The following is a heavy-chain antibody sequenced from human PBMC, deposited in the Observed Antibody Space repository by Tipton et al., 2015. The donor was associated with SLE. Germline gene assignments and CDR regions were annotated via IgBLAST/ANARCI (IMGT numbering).Heavy chain of an antibody. V-gene: IGHV4-61*01. J-gene: IGHJ4*02. CDR3: ARGEGDYGGNYYFDY. D-gene: IGHD4-23*01. CDR1: GGSVSSGSYY. Sequence: LRLSCTVSGGSVSSGSYYWSWIRQPPGKGLEWIGYIYYSGSTNYNPSLKSRVTISVDTSKNQFSLKLSSVTAADTAVYYCARGEGDYGGNYYFDYWGQGTLVTVSS. CDR2: IYYSGST.